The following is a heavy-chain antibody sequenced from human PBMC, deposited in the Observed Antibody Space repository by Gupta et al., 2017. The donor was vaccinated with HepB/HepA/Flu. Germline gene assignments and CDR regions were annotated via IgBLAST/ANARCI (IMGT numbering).Heavy chain of an antibody. CDR2: IYYSGST. J-gene: IGHJ5*02. V-gene: IGHV4-39*01. CDR3: ARHSQAYYDFWSGYENWFDP. CDR1: GGSISSSSYY. Sequence: QLQLQESGPGLVKPSETLSLTCTVSGGSISSSSYYWGWIRQPPGKGLEWIGSIYYSGSTYYNPSLKSRVTISVDTSKNQFSLKLSSVTAADTAVYYCARHSQAYYDFWSGYENWFDPWGQGTLVTVSS. D-gene: IGHD3-3*01.